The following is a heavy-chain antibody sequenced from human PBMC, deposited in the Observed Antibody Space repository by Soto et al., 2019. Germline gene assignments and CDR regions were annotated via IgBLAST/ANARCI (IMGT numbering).Heavy chain of an antibody. Sequence: ITLKESGPTLVKPTQPLTLTCTFSGFSLSTRGVGVGWIRQPPGKALEWLALIYWNDVKRYSPSLKSRLTFANYTSKILVVLTMTTMDPLDTATYCCSHFSGYSILIDYWRQGTLVTVS. CDR2: IYWNDVK. CDR1: GFSLSTRGVG. J-gene: IGHJ4*02. CDR3: SHFSGYSILIDY. D-gene: IGHD5-12*01. V-gene: IGHV2-5*01.